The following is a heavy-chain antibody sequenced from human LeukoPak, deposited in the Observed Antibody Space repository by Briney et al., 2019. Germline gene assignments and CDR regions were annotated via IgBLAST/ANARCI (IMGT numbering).Heavy chain of an antibody. J-gene: IGHJ6*02. V-gene: IGHV4-34*01. D-gene: IGHD3-16*01. CDR3: ATASVPGDASRYYYGMDV. Sequence: SETLSLTCAVYGGSFSGYYWSWIRQLPGKGLEWIGEINHSGSTNYNPSLKSRVTISVDTSKNQFSLKLSSVTAADTAVYYCATASVPGDASRYYYGMDVWGQGTTVTVSS. CDR2: INHSGST. CDR1: GGSFSGYY.